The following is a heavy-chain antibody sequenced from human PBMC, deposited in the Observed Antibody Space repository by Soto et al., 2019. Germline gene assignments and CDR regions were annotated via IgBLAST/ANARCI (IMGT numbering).Heavy chain of an antibody. J-gene: IGHJ5*02. CDR1: GGSISSYY. CDR3: ARDRDYYDSSGYYYVNWFDP. V-gene: IGHV4-59*01. Sequence: SETLSLTCTVSGGSISSYYWSWIRQPPGKGLEWIGYIYYSGSTNYNPSLKSRVTISVDTSKNQFSLKLSSVTAADTAVYYCARDRDYYDSSGYYYVNWFDPWGQVTLVTVSS. CDR2: IYYSGST. D-gene: IGHD3-22*01.